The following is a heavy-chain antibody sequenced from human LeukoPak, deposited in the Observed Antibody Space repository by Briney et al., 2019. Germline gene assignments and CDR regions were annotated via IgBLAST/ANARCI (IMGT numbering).Heavy chain of an antibody. V-gene: IGHV1-2*06. CDR2: ISPNNGVT. J-gene: IGHJ6*02. CDR1: GFTFTSYY. Sequence: ASVKVSCKASGFTFTSYYLHWVRHAPGQGLEWMGRISPNNGVTDYAQNFQGRVTMTRDTSISTAYMELSSLRSDDTAVYYCARRDVMDVWGQGTTVTVSS. CDR3: ARRDVMDV.